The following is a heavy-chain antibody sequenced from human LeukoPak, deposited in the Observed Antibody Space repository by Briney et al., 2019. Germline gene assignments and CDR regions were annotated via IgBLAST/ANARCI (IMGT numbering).Heavy chain of an antibody. CDR3: ARVAFSLSYYGMDV. D-gene: IGHD3-16*01. CDR1: GGTFSSYA. CDR2: IIPIFGTA. J-gene: IGHJ6*02. Sequence: SVKVSCKASGGTFSSYAISWVRQAPGQGLEWMGGIIPIFGTANYAQKFQGRVTITADKSTSTAYMELSSLRSEDTAVYYCARVAFSLSYYGMDVWGQGTTVTVSS. V-gene: IGHV1-69*06.